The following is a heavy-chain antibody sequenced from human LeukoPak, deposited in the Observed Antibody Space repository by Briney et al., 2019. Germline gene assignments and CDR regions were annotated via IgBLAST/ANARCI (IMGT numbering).Heavy chain of an antibody. CDR1: GGSFSGFS. Sequence: LETLSLPFAVHGGSFSGFSLGWVRPPPGKGLEWIGEIDHSGSTTYNPSLKSRVTILVDTSNYQFSLKLTSVTAADTAVYYCARGEAEIDYWGQGTLVTVSS. CDR3: ARGEAEIDY. V-gene: IGHV4-34*01. CDR2: IDHSGST. J-gene: IGHJ4*02.